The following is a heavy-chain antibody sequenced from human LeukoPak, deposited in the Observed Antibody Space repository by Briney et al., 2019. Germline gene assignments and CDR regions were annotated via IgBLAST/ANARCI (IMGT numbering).Heavy chain of an antibody. CDR2: ISGSGGST. Sequence: GGSLRLSCAASGFTFSSYAMSWVRQAPGKGLEWVSAISGSGGSTYYADSVKGRFTISRDNSKNTLYLQMNSLRAEDTALYYCAKDSSGYLQYYFDYWGQGTLVTVSS. J-gene: IGHJ4*02. D-gene: IGHD3-22*01. CDR3: AKDSSGYLQYYFDY. V-gene: IGHV3-23*01. CDR1: GFTFSSYA.